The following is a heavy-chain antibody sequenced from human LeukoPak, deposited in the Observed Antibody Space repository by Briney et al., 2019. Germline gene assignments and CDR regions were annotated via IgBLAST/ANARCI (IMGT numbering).Heavy chain of an antibody. CDR1: GDSVSSNSVA. V-gene: IGHV6-1*01. J-gene: IGHJ4*02. CDR2: TYYMSKWYS. Sequence: SQTLSLTCAISGDSVSSNSVAWNWIRQSPSRGLEWLGRTYYMSKWYSEYAESVKSRITINPDTSKNQFSLQLNSVTPEDTAVYYSAAWHHQLRYFDSWGQGTLVTVSS. D-gene: IGHD1-14*01. CDR3: AAWHHQLRYFDS.